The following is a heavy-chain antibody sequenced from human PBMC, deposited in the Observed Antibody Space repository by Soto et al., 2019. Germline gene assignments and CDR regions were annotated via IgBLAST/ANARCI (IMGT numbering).Heavy chain of an antibody. CDR1: GFTFSDSA. CDR2: IRSKPNTDAT. V-gene: IGHV3-73*01. Sequence: EVQLVESGGGLVQPGGSLKLSCAASGFTFSDSAMHWVRQASGKGLEWVGRIRSKPNTDATAYAASVTGRFTISRDDSKNTAYLKMNRLKTEYTAVYYCTRHVDCSGGSCYSGDYYYMDVWGKGTTVTVSS. J-gene: IGHJ6*03. D-gene: IGHD2-15*01. CDR3: TRHVDCSGGSCYSGDYYYMDV.